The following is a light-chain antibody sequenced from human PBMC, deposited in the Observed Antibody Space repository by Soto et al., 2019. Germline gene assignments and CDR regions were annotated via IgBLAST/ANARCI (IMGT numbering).Light chain of an antibody. CDR2: DVN. V-gene: IGLV2-14*01. CDR1: SSDIGCYDY. CDR3: TSYASGSSHVV. J-gene: IGLJ2*01. Sequence: QSVLTRHASVSGSPGQSITLSCTGTSSDIGCYDYVSWYQRHPGKAPKLIIYDVNNRPSGVSNRFSGSKSGNTASLTISGLQAEDEADYYCTSYASGSSHVVFGGGTKLTVL.